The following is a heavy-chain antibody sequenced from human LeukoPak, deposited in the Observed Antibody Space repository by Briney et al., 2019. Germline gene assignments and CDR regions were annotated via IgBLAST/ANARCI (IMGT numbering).Heavy chain of an antibody. CDR1: GGSISTSNYY. CDR3: ARGDPQSYMDV. Sequence: SETLSLTCTVSGGSISTSNYYWGWIRQPPGKGLEWIGNIFYSGSTYYSPSLRSRVTISLDTSRNQFSLKLNSVTAADTAVYYCARGDPQSYMDVWGKGTTVTVSS. CDR2: IFYSGST. J-gene: IGHJ6*03. V-gene: IGHV4-39*07.